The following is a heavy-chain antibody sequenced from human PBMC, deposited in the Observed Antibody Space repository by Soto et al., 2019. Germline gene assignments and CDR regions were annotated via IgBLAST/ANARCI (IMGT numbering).Heavy chain of an antibody. CDR2: IYYSGST. Sequence: QLQLQESGPGLVKPSATLSLTCTVSGGSISSSSYYWGGIRQPPGKGLEWIGRIYYSGSTYYNPSLTTRVTIYVDTSKNQFSLKLSSVTAADKAVYYCAALWGQDWGQGTLVTVSS. D-gene: IGHD3-10*01. CDR3: AALWGQD. J-gene: IGHJ4*02. CDR1: GGSISSSSYY. V-gene: IGHV4-39*01.